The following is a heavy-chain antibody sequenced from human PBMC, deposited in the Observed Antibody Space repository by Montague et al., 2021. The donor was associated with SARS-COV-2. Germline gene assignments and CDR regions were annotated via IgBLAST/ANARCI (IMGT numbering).Heavy chain of an antibody. J-gene: IGHJ5*02. CDR1: GFTVSSTY. Sequence: SLRLSCAASGFTVSSTYMSWVRQAPGKGLEWISVIYSSGDTSHADSMKDRFTISKDNSKNTVYLQMHILIDEDTAVYYCASGMFDAWGQGTLVTVSS. CDR2: IYSSGDT. V-gene: IGHV3-66*01. CDR3: ASGMFDA.